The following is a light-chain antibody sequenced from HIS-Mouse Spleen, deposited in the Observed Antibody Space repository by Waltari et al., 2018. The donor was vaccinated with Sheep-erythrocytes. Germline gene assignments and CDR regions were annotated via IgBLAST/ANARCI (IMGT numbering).Light chain of an antibody. CDR1: AFPKKY. CDR3: YSTDSSGNHWV. V-gene: IGLV3-10*01. Sequence: SYELTHPPSVSVPPGQTARITCSGDAFPKKYAYWYQQKSGQAPVLVIYEDSKRPSGIPERFSGSTSGTMATLTISGAQVEDEADYYCYSTDSSGNHWVFGGGTKLTVL. J-gene: IGLJ3*02. CDR2: EDS.